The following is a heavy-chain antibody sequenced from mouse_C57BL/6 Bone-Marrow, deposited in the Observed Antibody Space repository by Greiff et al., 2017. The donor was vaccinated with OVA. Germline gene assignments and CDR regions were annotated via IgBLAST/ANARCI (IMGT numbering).Heavy chain of an antibody. V-gene: IGHV5-12*01. CDR2: ISNGGGST. Sequence: EVKVVESGGGLVQPGGSLKLSCAASGFTFSDYYMYWVRQTPEKRLEWVAYISNGGGSTYYPDTVKGRFTISRDNAKNTLYLQMSRRKSEDTAMYYCARQGDYGSSFWFAYWGQGTLVTVSA. J-gene: IGHJ3*01. D-gene: IGHD1-1*01. CDR3: ARQGDYGSSFWFAY. CDR1: GFTFSDYY.